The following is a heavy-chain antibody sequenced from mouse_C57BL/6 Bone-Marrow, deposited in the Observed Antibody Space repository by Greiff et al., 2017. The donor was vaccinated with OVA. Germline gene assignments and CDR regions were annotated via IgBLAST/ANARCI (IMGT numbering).Heavy chain of an antibody. CDR3: ARHEDRYYGSLYFDY. D-gene: IGHD1-1*01. CDR1: GYTFTEYT. Sequence: VQRVESGAELVKPGASVKLSCKASGYTFTEYTIHWVKQRSGQGLEWIGWFYPGSGSIKYNEKFKDKATLTADKSSSTVYMELSSLTSEDSAVYFCARHEDRYYGSLYFDYWGQGTTLTVSS. CDR2: FYPGSGSI. V-gene: IGHV1-62-2*01. J-gene: IGHJ2*01.